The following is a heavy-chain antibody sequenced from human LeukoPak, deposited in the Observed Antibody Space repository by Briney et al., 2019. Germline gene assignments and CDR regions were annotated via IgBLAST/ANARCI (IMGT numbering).Heavy chain of an antibody. CDR3: TRVVNGGHFDY. CDR1: DASINNYY. D-gene: IGHD2-8*01. Sequence: PSETPSLTCSVSDASINNYYWTWIRQPPGKGLEWIGYVYHTGASGYHPSLKSRVAMSLDSSKNQVSLNLRSVTAADTAVYFCTRVVNGGHFDYWGQGTLVTVSS. CDR2: VYHTGAS. J-gene: IGHJ4*02. V-gene: IGHV4-59*01.